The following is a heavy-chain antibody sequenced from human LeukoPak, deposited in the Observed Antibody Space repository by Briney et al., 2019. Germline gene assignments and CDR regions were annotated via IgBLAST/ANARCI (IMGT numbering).Heavy chain of an antibody. V-gene: IGHV4-4*02. CDR3: ARDAGGSIAAALSAFDI. Sequence: PSETLSLTCAVSGGPISSNNWWSWVRQPPGKGLGWIGDIYHSGSTKYNPSLKSRVTISVDKYKNQFSLKLRSVTAADTAVYYCARDAGGSIAAALSAFDIWGQGTMVTVSS. D-gene: IGHD6-13*01. J-gene: IGHJ3*02. CDR1: GGPISSNNW. CDR2: IYHSGST.